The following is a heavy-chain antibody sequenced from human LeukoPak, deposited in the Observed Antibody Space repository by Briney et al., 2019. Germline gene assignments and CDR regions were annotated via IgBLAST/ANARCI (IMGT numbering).Heavy chain of an antibody. J-gene: IGHJ4*02. CDR1: GFTFDDHG. Sequence: GGSLRLSCEASGFTFDDHGMSWVRQAPGKGLEWVSGINWNGGSTRYADSVKGRFTISRDNAKNSLYLQMNSLRAEDTALYYCARRYSSSSKGFDYWGQGTLVTVSS. D-gene: IGHD6-6*01. CDR2: INWNGGST. V-gene: IGHV3-20*04. CDR3: ARRYSSSSKGFDY.